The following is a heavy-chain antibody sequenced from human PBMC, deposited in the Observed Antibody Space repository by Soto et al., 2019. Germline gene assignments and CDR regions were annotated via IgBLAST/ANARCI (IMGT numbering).Heavy chain of an antibody. CDR1: GGSISSYY. Sequence: SETLSLTCTVSGGSISSYYWSWIRQPPGKGLEWIGFIHYSGSTNYNPSLKTRVTISVDTSRTQFSLNLSSVPAADTAVYSGARLPGTNRMDVWGQGPTATGS. V-gene: IGHV4-59*01. J-gene: IGHJ6*02. D-gene: IGHD4-17*01. CDR2: IHYSGST. CDR3: ARLPGTNRMDV.